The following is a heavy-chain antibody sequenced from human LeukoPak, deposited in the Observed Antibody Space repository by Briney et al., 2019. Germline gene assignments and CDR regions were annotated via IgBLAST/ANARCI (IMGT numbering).Heavy chain of an antibody. CDR2: LYTSGST. J-gene: IGHJ6*03. V-gene: IGHV4-61*02. Sequence: SETLSLTCTVSGGSISSGSYDWGGIGQPGGKGLEWIGRLYTSGSTNYNPSLKSRVTISVDTSKNQFSLKLSSVTAADTAMYYCARETDTSYYYYMDVWGKGTTVTVSS. CDR3: ARETDTSYYYYMDV. D-gene: IGHD3-16*01. CDR1: GGSISSGSYD.